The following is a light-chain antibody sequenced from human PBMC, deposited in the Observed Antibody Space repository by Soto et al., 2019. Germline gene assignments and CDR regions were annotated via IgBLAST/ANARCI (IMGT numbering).Light chain of an antibody. J-gene: IGLJ1*01. V-gene: IGLV2-14*01. CDR3: CSYTGSSTLL. CDR2: EVI. Sequence: QSVLTQPASVSGSPGQSITISCTGTSSDVGGYNYVSWYQQHPGKAPKLMIYEVINRPSGVSNRFSGSKSGHTASLTISGLQAEDEADYYCCSYTGSSTLLFGTGTKVTVL. CDR1: SSDVGGYNY.